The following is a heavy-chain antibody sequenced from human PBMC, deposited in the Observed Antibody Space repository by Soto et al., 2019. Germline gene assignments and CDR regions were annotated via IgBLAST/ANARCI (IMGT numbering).Heavy chain of an antibody. J-gene: IGHJ4*02. CDR2: ISYDGDNK. D-gene: IGHD4-17*01. CDR3: ARDTTKRPYGYFDY. CDR1: GFTFSTYA. Sequence: GGSLRLSCAASGFTFSTYAMHWVRQAPGKGLEWVAVISYDGDNKYYADSAKGRFTISRDNSKNTLYLQMNSLRVEDTAVYYCARDTTKRPYGYFDYWGQGALVTVSS. V-gene: IGHV3-30-3*01.